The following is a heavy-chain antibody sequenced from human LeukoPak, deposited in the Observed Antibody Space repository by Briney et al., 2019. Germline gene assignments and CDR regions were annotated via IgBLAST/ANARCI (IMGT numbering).Heavy chain of an antibody. Sequence: SETLSLTCAVYGGSFSGYYWSWIRQPPGKGLEWIGEINHSGSTNYIPSLKSRVTISVDTSKNQFSLKLSSVTAADTAVYYCARGRYDILTGYSPHDYWGQGTLVTVSS. J-gene: IGHJ4*02. CDR2: INHSGST. V-gene: IGHV4-34*01. D-gene: IGHD3-9*01. CDR1: GGSFSGYY. CDR3: ARGRYDILTGYSPHDY.